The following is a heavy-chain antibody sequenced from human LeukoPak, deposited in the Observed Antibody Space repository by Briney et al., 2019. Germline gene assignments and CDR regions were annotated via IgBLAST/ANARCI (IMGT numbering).Heavy chain of an antibody. V-gene: IGHV3-23*01. CDR2: ITGSGINT. J-gene: IGHJ4*02. D-gene: IGHD1-26*01. CDR1: GFTFSNYA. Sequence: PGGSLRLSCAASGFTFSNYAMSWVRQAPGKGLERVSSITGSGINTYFADSVKGRFTISRDNSKNTVFLQMNSLRAEDTAVYYCAKGGGSVGQWGQGTLVTVSS. CDR3: AKGGGSVGQ.